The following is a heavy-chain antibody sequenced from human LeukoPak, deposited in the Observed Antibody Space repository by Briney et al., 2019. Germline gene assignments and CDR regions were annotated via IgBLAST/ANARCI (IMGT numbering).Heavy chain of an antibody. CDR3: ATEVGTPDIRSAFEI. CDR1: GFTFSNYW. V-gene: IGHV3-7*01. D-gene: IGHD2-15*01. J-gene: IGHJ3*02. Sequence: RGSLRLSCAASGFTFSNYWVSWVRQAPGKGLEWVANIKQDGNEKNFEDSVEGRFTISRDNAKSSLYLQMDSLRAEDTAVYYCATEVGTPDIRSAFEIWGQGTMVTVSS. CDR2: IKQDGNEK.